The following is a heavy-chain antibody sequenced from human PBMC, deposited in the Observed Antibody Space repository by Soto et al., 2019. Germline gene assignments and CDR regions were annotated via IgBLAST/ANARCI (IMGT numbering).Heavy chain of an antibody. D-gene: IGHD3-10*01. Sequence: PSETLSLTCTVSGGSISSSSYYWGWIRQPPGKGLEWIGSIYYSGSTYYNTSLKSRVTISVDTSKNQFSLKLSSVTAADTAVYYCASFGTYYYYYGMDVWGQGTTVTVSS. CDR2: IYYSGST. CDR1: GGSISSSSYY. V-gene: IGHV4-39*01. CDR3: ASFGTYYYYYGMDV. J-gene: IGHJ6*02.